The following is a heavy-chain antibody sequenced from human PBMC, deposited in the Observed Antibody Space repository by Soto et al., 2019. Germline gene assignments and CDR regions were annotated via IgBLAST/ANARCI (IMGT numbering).Heavy chain of an antibody. V-gene: IGHV3-15*07. J-gene: IGHJ5*02. CDR3: STELGNIHSDWSQRALDP. CDR2: IKSKVDGGTT. Sequence: PGGSLRLSCVVSDFSFNDVWMDWVRQAPGKGLEWVGRIKSKVDGGTTDYAAPVMGRFAISRDDSKNTLYLQMNSLKTEDTAVFYCSTELGNIHSDWSQRALDP. D-gene: IGHD1-1*01. CDR1: DFSFNDVW.